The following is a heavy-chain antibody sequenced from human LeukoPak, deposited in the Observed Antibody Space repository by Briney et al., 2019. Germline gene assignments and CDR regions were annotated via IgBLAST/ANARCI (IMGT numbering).Heavy chain of an antibody. V-gene: IGHV3-23*01. J-gene: IGHJ4*02. CDR2: ISGSGGST. D-gene: IGHD1-26*01. Sequence: GGSLRLSCAASGFTFSSYAMSWVRQAPGKGLEWVSAISGSGGSTYYADSVKGRFTISRDNSKNTLYPQMNSLRAEDTAVYFCAKDRARGGATDFDYWGQGTLVTVSS. CDR1: GFTFSSYA. CDR3: AKDRARGGATDFDY.